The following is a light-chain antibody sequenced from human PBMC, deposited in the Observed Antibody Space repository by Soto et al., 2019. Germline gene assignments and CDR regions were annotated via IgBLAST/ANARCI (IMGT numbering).Light chain of an antibody. CDR3: QQYDRSPTWT. J-gene: IGKJ1*01. Sequence: ESVLTQSPGTLSLSPGERATLSCRASQSLTGSYLAWYQQKPGQAPRLLIFGASNRATGTPDRFSGSGSGTDFTLTISRLEPEDFAVYYCQQYDRSPTWTFGQGTKVDIK. CDR2: GAS. CDR1: QSLTGSY. V-gene: IGKV3-20*01.